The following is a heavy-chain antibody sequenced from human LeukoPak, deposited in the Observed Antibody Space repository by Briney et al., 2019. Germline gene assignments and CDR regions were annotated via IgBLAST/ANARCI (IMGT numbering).Heavy chain of an antibody. CDR3: ASKGITGTTGDYYYGMDV. Sequence: SVKVSCKASEYTFTNYDISWVRQAPGQGLEWMGGIIPIFGTANYAQKFQGRVTITADESTSTAYMELSSLRSEDTAVYYCASKGITGTTGDYYYGMDVWGQGTTVTVSS. V-gene: IGHV1-69*13. CDR1: EYTFTNYD. D-gene: IGHD1-7*01. J-gene: IGHJ6*02. CDR2: IIPIFGTA.